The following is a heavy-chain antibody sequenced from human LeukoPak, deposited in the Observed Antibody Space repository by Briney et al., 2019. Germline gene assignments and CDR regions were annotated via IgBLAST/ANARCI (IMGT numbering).Heavy chain of an antibody. Sequence: GGSLRLSCATSGFTFSSYGMHWVRQAPGKGLEWVAVISYDGSNKYYADSVKGRFTISRDNSKNTLYLQMNSLRAEDTAVYYCAKDRGDYYDSSGYYSGGFDIWGQGTMVTVSS. V-gene: IGHV3-30*18. D-gene: IGHD3-22*01. J-gene: IGHJ3*02. CDR3: AKDRGDYYDSSGYYSGGFDI. CDR2: ISYDGSNK. CDR1: GFTFSSYG.